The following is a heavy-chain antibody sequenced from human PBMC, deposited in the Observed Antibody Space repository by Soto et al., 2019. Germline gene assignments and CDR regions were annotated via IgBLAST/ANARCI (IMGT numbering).Heavy chain of an antibody. CDR2: IYYSGST. J-gene: IGHJ4*02. D-gene: IGHD3-22*01. CDR1: GGSISSSSYY. Sequence: SETLSLTCTVSGGSISSSSYYWGWIRQPPGKGLEWIGYIYYSGSTNYNPSLKSRVTISVDTSKNQFSLKLTSATAADTAVYYCARDRRSYYSDGSGLDFWGQGTLVTVSS. CDR3: ARDRRSYYSDGSGLDF. V-gene: IGHV4-61*05.